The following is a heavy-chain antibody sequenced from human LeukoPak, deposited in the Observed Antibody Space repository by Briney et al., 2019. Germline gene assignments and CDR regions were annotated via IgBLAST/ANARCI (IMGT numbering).Heavy chain of an antibody. CDR1: GDSVSSNSAA. CDR2: TYYRSKWSN. D-gene: IGHD3-22*01. V-gene: IGHV6-1*01. Sequence: SQTLSLTCAISGDSVSSNSAAWNWIRQSPSRGLEWLGRTYYRSKWSNDYAVSVKSRITINPDTSKNQFSLQLNSVTPEDTAVYYCARGYYDSSGYALWFDPWGQGTLVTVSS. CDR3: ARGYYDSSGYALWFDP. J-gene: IGHJ5*02.